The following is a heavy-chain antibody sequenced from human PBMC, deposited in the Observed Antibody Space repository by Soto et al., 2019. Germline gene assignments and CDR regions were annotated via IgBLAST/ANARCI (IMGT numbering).Heavy chain of an antibody. Sequence: QVQLVESGGGVVQPGGSLRLSCAASGFSFNNYGMHWVRQAPGKGLEWVTVISFDGRNTRYADSVKGRFTISRDNSQNTLYLQMTSLRSEDTAVYYCVKQSGSGSYYNVRSGGHFDYWGQGTLVTVSS. CDR3: VKQSGSGSYYNVRSGGHFDY. D-gene: IGHD3-10*01. CDR2: ISFDGRNT. V-gene: IGHV3-30*18. J-gene: IGHJ4*02. CDR1: GFSFNNYG.